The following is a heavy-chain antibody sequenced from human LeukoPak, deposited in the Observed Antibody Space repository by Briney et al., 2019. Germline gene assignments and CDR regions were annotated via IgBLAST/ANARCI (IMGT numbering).Heavy chain of an antibody. J-gene: IGHJ5*02. CDR3: ARGPPIVVVPAAMFRFDP. D-gene: IGHD2-2*01. CDR2: IYTSGST. CDR1: GGSISSYY. V-gene: IGHV4-4*07. Sequence: SETLSLTCTVSGGSISSYYWSWIRQPAGKGLEWIGRIYTSGSTNYNPSLKSRVTMSVDTSKNQFSLKLSSVTAADTAVYYCARGPPIVVVPAAMFRFDPWGQGTLVTVSS.